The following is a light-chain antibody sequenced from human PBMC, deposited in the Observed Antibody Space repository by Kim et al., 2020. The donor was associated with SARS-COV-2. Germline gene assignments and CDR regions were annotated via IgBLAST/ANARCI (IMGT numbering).Light chain of an antibody. CDR2: ENF. CDR1: DLGDKY. Sequence: ESPGQAANFACSGDDLGDKYVCWYLQKPGQPPVLLIYENFKRPSGIPERFSGSNSGNTATLTISGTQAMDEADYYCQAWHSDSMVFGGGTQLTVL. J-gene: IGLJ3*02. V-gene: IGLV3-1*01. CDR3: QAWHSDSMV.